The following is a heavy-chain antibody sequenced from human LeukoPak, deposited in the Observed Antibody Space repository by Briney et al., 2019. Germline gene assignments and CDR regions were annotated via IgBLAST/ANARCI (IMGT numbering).Heavy chain of an antibody. CDR2: ISSSGSYI. V-gene: IGHV3-21*01. CDR3: GRDKEGYSSYFVY. CDR1: GFTFSSYS. D-gene: IGHD5-18*01. J-gene: IGHJ4*02. Sequence: GESLRLSWAASGFTFSSYSMNWVRPAPGEGLEWVSSISSSGSYIYYADSEKGRFTICRDHATNSLYLQMNSLRAEDTAVYYWGRDKEGYSSYFVYWGERALGT.